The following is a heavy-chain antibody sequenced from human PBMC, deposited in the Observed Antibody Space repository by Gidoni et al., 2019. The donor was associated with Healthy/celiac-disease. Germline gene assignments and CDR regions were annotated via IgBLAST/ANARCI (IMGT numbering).Heavy chain of an antibody. CDR3: TTDPDCSSTSCYTIAEYFQH. J-gene: IGHJ1*01. Sequence: EVQLVESGGGLVKPGGSLRLSCAASGFTFSNAWMNWVRQAPGKGLEWVGRIKSKTDGGTTDYAAPVKGRFTISRDDSKNTLYLQMNSLKTEDTAVYYCTTDPDCSSTSCYTIAEYFQHWGQGTLVTVSS. CDR1: GFTFSNAW. V-gene: IGHV3-15*07. CDR2: IKSKTDGGTT. D-gene: IGHD2-2*02.